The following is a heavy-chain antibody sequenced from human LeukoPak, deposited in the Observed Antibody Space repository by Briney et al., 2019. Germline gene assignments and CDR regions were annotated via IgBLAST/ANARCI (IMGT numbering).Heavy chain of an antibody. CDR3: ARGSHDYSSSSHLDWFDP. CDR1: GYTFTSYD. D-gene: IGHD6-6*01. CDR2: MNPNSGNT. J-gene: IGHJ5*02. Sequence: ASVKVSCKAPGYTFTSYDINWVRQATGQGLEWMGWMNPNSGNTGYAQKFQGRVTMTRNTSISTAYMELSSLRSEDTAVYYCARGSHDYSSSSHLDWFDPWGQGTLVTVSS. V-gene: IGHV1-8*01.